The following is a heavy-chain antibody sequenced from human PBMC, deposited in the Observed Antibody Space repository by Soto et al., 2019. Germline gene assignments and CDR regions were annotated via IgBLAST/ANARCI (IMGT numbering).Heavy chain of an antibody. CDR3: AHRGSGVWNFDY. CDR1: GFSLSTSGVG. Sequence: QITLKESGPTLVKPTQTLTLTCTFSGFSLSTSGVGVGWIRQPPGKALEWLALIYWDDDKRYSPSLKSRLTITKDTSKNQVVLTMTSMDPVDTATYYCAHRGSGVWNFDYWGQGTLVTVSS. CDR2: IYWDDDK. V-gene: IGHV2-5*02. D-gene: IGHD1-1*01. J-gene: IGHJ4*02.